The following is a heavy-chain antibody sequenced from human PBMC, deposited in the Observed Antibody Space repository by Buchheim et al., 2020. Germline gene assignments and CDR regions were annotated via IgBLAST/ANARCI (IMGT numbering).Heavy chain of an antibody. V-gene: IGHV1-46*01. CDR3: ARMSAATDYYYGMDV. CDR2: INPSGGST. D-gene: IGHD2-15*01. J-gene: IGHJ6*02. CDR1: GYTFTSYY. Sequence: QVQLVQSGAEVKKPGLSVKVSCKASGYTFTSYYMHWVRQAPGQGLEWMGMINPSGGSTTYAQKLQGRVTMTRDTSTSTVYMELSSLRSEDTAVYYCARMSAATDYYYGMDVWGQGTT.